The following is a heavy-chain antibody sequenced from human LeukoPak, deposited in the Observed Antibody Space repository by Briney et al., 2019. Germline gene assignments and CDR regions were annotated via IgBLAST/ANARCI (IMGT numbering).Heavy chain of an antibody. CDR3: MRDYMGWFDP. J-gene: IGHJ5*02. CDR2: ISLDGSTE. D-gene: IGHD3-10*01. Sequence: GGSLRLSCVASGFSLSNFQMYWVRQAPGKGLEWVSIISLDGSTEFYADSVKGRFTISRDTASNTMHLEMNNLRIEDTAVYYCMRDYMGWFDPWGQESLVTVSS. CDR1: GFSLSNFQ. V-gene: IGHV3-30-3*01.